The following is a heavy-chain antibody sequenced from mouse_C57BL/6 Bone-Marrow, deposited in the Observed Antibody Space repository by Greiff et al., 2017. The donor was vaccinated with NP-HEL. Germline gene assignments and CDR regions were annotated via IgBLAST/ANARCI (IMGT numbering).Heavy chain of an antibody. V-gene: IGHV1-26*01. J-gene: IGHJ4*01. CDR3: ARGGYWGAMDY. CDR1: GYTFTDYY. D-gene: IGHD2-3*01. CDR2: INPNNGGT. Sequence: VQLQQSGPELVKPGASVKISCKASGYTFTDYYMNWVKQSHGKSLEWIGDINPNNGGTSYNQKFKGKATLTVDKSSSTAYMELRSLTSEDSAVDYCARGGYWGAMDYWGQGTSVTVSS.